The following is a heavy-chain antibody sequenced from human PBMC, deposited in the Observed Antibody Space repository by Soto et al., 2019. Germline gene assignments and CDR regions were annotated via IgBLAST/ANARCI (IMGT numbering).Heavy chain of an antibody. CDR2: ISPDSGDT. CDR1: GYNFIKFG. CDR3: ARKEIGYQNGAAVYNAMDV. V-gene: IGHV1-18*01. D-gene: IGHD2-8*01. J-gene: IGHJ6*02. Sequence: QVQLVQSGGEVKRPGASKKVSCKTSGYNFIKFGITWVRQAPGQGLEWLGWISPDSGDTNYAQKVQGRVTMTADTSTTTVYMERRSMRSDDTARYYCARKEIGYQNGAAVYNAMDVWGPGTTVTVTS.